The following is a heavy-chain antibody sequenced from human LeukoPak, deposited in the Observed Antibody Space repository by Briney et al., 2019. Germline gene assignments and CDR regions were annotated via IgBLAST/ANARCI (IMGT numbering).Heavy chain of an antibody. J-gene: IGHJ4*02. D-gene: IGHD6-6*01. V-gene: IGHV3-15*01. CDR2: IKSKSDGGTT. CDR3: ATDAAQAR. Sequence: GGSLRLSCAASGFAFSSAWMSWVRQAPGKGLEWVGRIKSKSDGGTTDYAAPVKGRFTVSRDDSKNTLFLQMNSLETEDTAVYYCATDAAQARWGQGTLVTVSS. CDR1: GFAFSSAW.